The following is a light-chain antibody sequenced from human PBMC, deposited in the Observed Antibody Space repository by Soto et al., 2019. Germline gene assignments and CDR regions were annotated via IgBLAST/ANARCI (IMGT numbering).Light chain of an antibody. CDR3: QSYDSTLSHYV. CDR1: ISNIGAPYD. Sequence: QSVLTQPPSVSAAPGQRVTISCSGSISNIGAPYDVNWYQHLPGTAPKLLIYATTSRPSGVPDRFSASNSGTSASLAITGLQAEDEADYYCQSYDSTLSHYVFGTGTKVTVL. CDR2: ATT. J-gene: IGLJ1*01. V-gene: IGLV1-40*01.